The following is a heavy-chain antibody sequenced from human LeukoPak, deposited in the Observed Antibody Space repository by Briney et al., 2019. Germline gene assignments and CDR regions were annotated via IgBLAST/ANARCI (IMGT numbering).Heavy chain of an antibody. CDR1: GFTFSSYA. Sequence: GSLRLSCAASGFTFSSYAMHWVRQAPGKGQEYVSAISSNGGSTYYADSVKGRFTISRDNSKNTLYLQMGSLRAEDMAVYYCARSHAYGDGLAYWGQGTLVTVSS. J-gene: IGHJ4*02. D-gene: IGHD4-17*01. CDR2: ISSNGGST. V-gene: IGHV3-64*02. CDR3: ARSHAYGDGLAY.